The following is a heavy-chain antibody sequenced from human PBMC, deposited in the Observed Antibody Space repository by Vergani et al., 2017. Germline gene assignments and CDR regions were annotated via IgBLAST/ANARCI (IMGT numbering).Heavy chain of an antibody. D-gene: IGHD2-21*01. V-gene: IGHV1-8*01. CDR2: MNPNSGNT. CDR1: GYTFTSYD. J-gene: IGHJ3*02. CDR3: AAGIAPLVSAFDI. Sequence: QVQLVQSGAEVKKPGASVKVSCKASGYTFTSYDINWVRQATGQGLEWMGWMNPNSGNTGYAQKFQERVTITRDMSTSTAYMELSSLRSEDTAVYYCAAGIAPLVSAFDIWGQGTMVTVSS.